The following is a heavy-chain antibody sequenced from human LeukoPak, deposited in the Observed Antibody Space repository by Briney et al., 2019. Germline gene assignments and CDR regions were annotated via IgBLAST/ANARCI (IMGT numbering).Heavy chain of an antibody. CDR3: AREGGRRRASNFDWFDP. D-gene: IGHD3-16*01. Sequence: GGSLRLSCAASGFTFSSYGMHWVRQAPGKGLEWVAFIRYDGSNKYYADSVKGRFTISRDNAKSLLYLQINSLRADDTAVYYCAREGGRRRASNFDWFDPWGQGTLVTVSS. J-gene: IGHJ5*02. CDR2: IRYDGSNK. V-gene: IGHV3-30*02. CDR1: GFTFSSYG.